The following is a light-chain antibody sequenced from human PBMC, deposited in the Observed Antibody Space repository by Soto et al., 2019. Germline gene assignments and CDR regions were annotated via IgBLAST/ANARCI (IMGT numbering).Light chain of an antibody. V-gene: IGKV1-9*01. CDR3: QQLNRYPT. J-gene: IGKJ4*01. CDR2: AAY. Sequence: IQVTQSPSSLSASVGDRITITCRASQGMSSYLAWYQQKPGKAPKLLIYAAYTLQSGVPSRFSGSGSGTDFTLTISSLQPEDFATYYCQQLNRYPTFGGGTKVEIK. CDR1: QGMSSY.